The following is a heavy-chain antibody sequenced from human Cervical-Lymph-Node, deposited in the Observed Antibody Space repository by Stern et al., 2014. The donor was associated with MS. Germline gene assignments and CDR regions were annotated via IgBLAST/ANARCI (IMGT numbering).Heavy chain of an antibody. V-gene: IGHV3-30*18. CDR2: ISYDANK. Sequence: QVQLVQSGGGVVQPGRTLRLSCAVSGFTFSHYGIHWVRQAPGKGLEWVAFISYDANKEYPDSVKDRFTISRDNSKNTVYLEVKSLRIEDTAVYYCAKESYSSSRPFDNWGQGTLVTVSS. CDR1: GFTFSHYG. CDR3: AKESYSSSRPFDN. D-gene: IGHD2-2*01. J-gene: IGHJ4*02.